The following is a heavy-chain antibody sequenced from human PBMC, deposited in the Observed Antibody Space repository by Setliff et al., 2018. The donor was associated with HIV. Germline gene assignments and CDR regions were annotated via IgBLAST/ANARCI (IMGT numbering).Heavy chain of an antibody. CDR1: GASTSNDY. D-gene: IGHD3-16*01. CDR2: ISSSGST. CDR3: ARGARYYVSGGDYVGGWYYFDI. V-gene: IGHV4-59*01. Sequence: PSETLSLTCTVSGASTSNDYWNWIRQSPGKGLEWIGYISSSGSTNSNPSLKRRVTISVDMSNTQIFLSLTSVTAADTAVYYCARGARYYVSGGDYVGGWYYFDIWGQGTLVTVSS. J-gene: IGHJ4*02.